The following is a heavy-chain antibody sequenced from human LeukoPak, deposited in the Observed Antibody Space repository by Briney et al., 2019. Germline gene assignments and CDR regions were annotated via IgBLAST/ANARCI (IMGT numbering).Heavy chain of an antibody. CDR1: GFTVSSNY. CDR2: ISYDGSNK. J-gene: IGHJ4*02. D-gene: IGHD3-22*01. CDR3: ARDSSGYIAHPFDY. V-gene: IGHV3-30-3*01. Sequence: GSLRLSCAASGFTVSSNYMRWVRQAPGKGLEWVAVISYDGSNKYYADSVKGRFTISRDNSKNTLYLQMNSLRAEDTAVYYCARDSSGYIAHPFDYWGQGTLVTVSS.